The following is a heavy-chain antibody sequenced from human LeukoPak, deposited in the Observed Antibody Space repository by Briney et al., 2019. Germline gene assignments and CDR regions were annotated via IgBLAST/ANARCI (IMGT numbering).Heavy chain of an antibody. D-gene: IGHD1-26*01. Sequence: GGSLRLPCAASGFTFSNFWMHWVRQAPGKGLVWVSRIKSDGTRTDYADSVKGRFTISRDNARNTLYLQMNSLRAEDTAVYYCARELPFDYWGQGTLVSVSS. V-gene: IGHV3-74*01. J-gene: IGHJ4*02. CDR1: GFTFSNFW. CDR2: IKSDGTRT. CDR3: ARELPFDY.